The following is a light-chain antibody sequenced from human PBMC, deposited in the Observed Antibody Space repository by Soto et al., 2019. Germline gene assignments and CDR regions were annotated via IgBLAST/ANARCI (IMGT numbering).Light chain of an antibody. CDR2: DAS. J-gene: IGKJ1*01. Sequence: DIGMTQPPDTLSVSPGERATLSCRASQSVSILLAWYQQKPGQAPRLLIYDASSRATGIPDRFSGSGSGTDFTLTISRLEPGDFAVYYCQQYGSIPWTFGQGTKVDI. CDR3: QQYGSIPWT. CDR1: QSVSIL. V-gene: IGKV3-20*01.